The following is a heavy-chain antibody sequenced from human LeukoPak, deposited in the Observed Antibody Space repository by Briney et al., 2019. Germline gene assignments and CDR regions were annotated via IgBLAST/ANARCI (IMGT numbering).Heavy chain of an antibody. CDR1: GFTFSSYW. CDR3: ATPGPATVTTTGMDV. J-gene: IGHJ6*02. CDR2: INSDGSST. V-gene: IGHV3-74*01. D-gene: IGHD4-17*01. Sequence: GGSLRLSCAASGFTFSSYWMHWVRQAPGKGLVWVSRINSDGSSTSYADSVKGRFTISRDNAKNTLYLQMNRLRAEDTAVYYCATPGPATVTTTGMDVWGQGTTVTVSS.